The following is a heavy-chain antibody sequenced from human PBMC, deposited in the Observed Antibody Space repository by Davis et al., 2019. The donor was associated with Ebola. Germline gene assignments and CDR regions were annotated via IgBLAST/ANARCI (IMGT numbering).Heavy chain of an antibody. D-gene: IGHD3-22*01. CDR1: GGSISSYY. CDR2: IYYSGST. V-gene: IGHV4-59*12. CDR3: ARGYLKYYYDSSGLNY. Sequence: SETLSLTCTVSGGSISSYYWSWIRQPPGKGLEWIGYIYYSGSTNYNPSLKSRVTISVDTSKNQFSLKLSSVTAADTAVYYCARGYLKYYYDSSGLNYWGQGTLVTVSS. J-gene: IGHJ4*02.